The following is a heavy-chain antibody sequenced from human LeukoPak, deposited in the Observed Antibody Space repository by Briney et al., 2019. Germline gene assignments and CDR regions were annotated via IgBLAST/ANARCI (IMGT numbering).Heavy chain of an antibody. CDR3: ARGLHGYGDYVAFDI. D-gene: IGHD4-17*01. J-gene: IGHJ3*02. CDR2: INPNSGGT. Sequence: ASVKVSCKASGYTFTGYYMHWVRQAPGQGLEWMGWINPNSGGTNYAQKFQGRVTMTRDTSISTAYMELSRLRSDDTAVYYCARGLHGYGDYVAFDIWGQGTMVTVSS. V-gene: IGHV1-2*02. CDR1: GYTFTGYY.